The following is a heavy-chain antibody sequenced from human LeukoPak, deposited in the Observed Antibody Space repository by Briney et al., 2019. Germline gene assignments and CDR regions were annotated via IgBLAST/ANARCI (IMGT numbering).Heavy chain of an antibody. Sequence: ASVKVSCKASGYTFTGYDINWVRQATGQGLEWMGWMNPNSGNTGYAQKFQGRVTMTRNTSISTAYMELSSLRSEDTAVYYCARVNSSGYLLFDYWGQGTLVTVSS. CDR1: GYTFTGYD. CDR2: MNPNSGNT. V-gene: IGHV1-8*01. CDR3: ARVNSSGYLLFDY. D-gene: IGHD3-22*01. J-gene: IGHJ4*02.